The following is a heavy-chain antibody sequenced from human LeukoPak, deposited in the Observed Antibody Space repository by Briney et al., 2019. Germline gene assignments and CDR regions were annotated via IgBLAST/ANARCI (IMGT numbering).Heavy chain of an antibody. CDR3: AKDHARSGRAFEY. CDR2: MSSDGIKS. Sequence: GTSLRLSCATSGFTFRMSGVHWVRQAPGKGLEWVALMSSDGIKSYYADSVKGRFTVSRDTSKDIVYLQMKSLSADDTGIYYCAKDHARSGRAFEYWGQGTLLTVSS. J-gene: IGHJ4*02. V-gene: IGHV3-30*04. D-gene: IGHD1-14*01. CDR1: GFTFRMSG.